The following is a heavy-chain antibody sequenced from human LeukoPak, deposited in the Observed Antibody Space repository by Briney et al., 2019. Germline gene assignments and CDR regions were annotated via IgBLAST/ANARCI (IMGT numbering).Heavy chain of an antibody. D-gene: IGHD3-3*01. V-gene: IGHV4-59*01. Sequence: SETLSLTCRVSGASISGYYWSWIRQPPGKGLEWIGYIYYSGSTNYNPSLKSRVTISVDTSKNQFSLKLSSVTAADTAVYYCARSYDFWSGYYSGLDYWGQGTLVTVSS. J-gene: IGHJ4*02. CDR2: IYYSGST. CDR3: ARSYDFWSGYYSGLDY. CDR1: GASISGYY.